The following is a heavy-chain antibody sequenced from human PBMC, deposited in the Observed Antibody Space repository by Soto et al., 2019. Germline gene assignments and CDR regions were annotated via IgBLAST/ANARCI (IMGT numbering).Heavy chain of an antibody. V-gene: IGHV1-18*01. Sequence: ASVKVSCKASGYTFTSYGISWVRQAPGQGLEWMGWISAYNSNTNYAQKLQGSVTMTTDTSTSTAYMELRSLRSDDTAVYDSARETGDGTGTTTHCAFDIWGQGTMVTVSS. CDR3: ARETGDGTGTTTHCAFDI. CDR1: GYTFTSYG. CDR2: ISAYNSNT. D-gene: IGHD1-7*01. J-gene: IGHJ3*02.